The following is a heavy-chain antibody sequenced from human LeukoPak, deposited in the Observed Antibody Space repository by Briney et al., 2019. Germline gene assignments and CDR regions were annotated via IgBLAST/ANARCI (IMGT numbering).Heavy chain of an antibody. V-gene: IGHV4-4*07. CDR2: IYTSGST. J-gene: IGHJ4*02. CDR1: GGSISSYY. D-gene: IGHD3-10*01. Sequence: SETLSLTCTVSGGSISSYYWSWIRQPAGKGLEWIGRIYTSGSTNYNPSLKSRVTMSVDTSKNQFSLKLSSVTAADTAVYYCARDSYYYGSGSQLFDYWGQGTLVTVSS. CDR3: ARDSYYYGSGSQLFDY.